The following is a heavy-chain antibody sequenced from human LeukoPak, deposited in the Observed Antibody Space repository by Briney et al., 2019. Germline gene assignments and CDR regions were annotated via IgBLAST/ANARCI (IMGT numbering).Heavy chain of an antibody. V-gene: IGHV3-21*05. CDR3: AAGTAADF. J-gene: IGHJ4*02. CDR1: GFTFSSYS. D-gene: IGHD6-13*01. Sequence: MPGGSLRLSCAASGFTFSSYSMNWARHAPGKGLEWISYISSSSSYTDYADSVKGRFTISRDNAKSALYLQLNSLRLEDTAVYYCAAGTAADFWGQGTLVTVSS. CDR2: ISSSSSYT.